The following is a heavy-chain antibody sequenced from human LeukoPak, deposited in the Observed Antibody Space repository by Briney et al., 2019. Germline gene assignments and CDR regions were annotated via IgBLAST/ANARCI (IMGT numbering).Heavy chain of an antibody. CDR3: TRDSGYAQFGY. Sequence: GGSLRLSCAASGFTISNAWMNWVRQAPGKGLEWVGHIKSKTDGGTIDYAAAVKGRFTISRDDSNNTLYLQMNSLKTEDTAVYYCTRDSGYAQFGYWGQGTLVTVSS. CDR2: IKSKTDGGTI. J-gene: IGHJ4*02. V-gene: IGHV3-15*01. D-gene: IGHD5-12*01. CDR1: GFTISNAW.